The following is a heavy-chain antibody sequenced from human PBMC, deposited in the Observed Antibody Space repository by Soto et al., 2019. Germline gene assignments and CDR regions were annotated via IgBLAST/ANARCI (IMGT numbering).Heavy chain of an antibody. J-gene: IGHJ5*02. D-gene: IGHD3-16*01. CDR1: GYTFTGYY. V-gene: IGHV1-46*01. CDR3: ARDLFPVGGGFDP. CDR2: INPSGGST. Sequence: QVQLVQSGAEVKKPGASVKVSCKASGYTFTGYYMHWVRQAPGQGLEWMGIINPSGGSTSYAQKFQGRVTMTRDTSTSTVYMELSSLRSEDTAVYYCARDLFPVGGGFDPWGQGTLVTVSS.